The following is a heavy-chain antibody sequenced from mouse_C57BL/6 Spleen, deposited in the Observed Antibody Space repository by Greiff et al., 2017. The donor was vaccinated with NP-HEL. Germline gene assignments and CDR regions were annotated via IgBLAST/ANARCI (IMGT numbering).Heavy chain of an antibody. Sequence: EVKLMESGGGLVQPGGSLSLSCAASGFTFTDYYMSWVRQPPGKALEWLGFIRNKANGYTTEYSASVKGRFTISRDNSQSILYLQMNALRAEDSATYYCARYDYDGVDYWGQGTSVTVSS. CDR2: IRNKANGYTT. D-gene: IGHD2-4*01. J-gene: IGHJ4*01. V-gene: IGHV7-3*01. CDR3: ARYDYDGVDY. CDR1: GFTFTDYY.